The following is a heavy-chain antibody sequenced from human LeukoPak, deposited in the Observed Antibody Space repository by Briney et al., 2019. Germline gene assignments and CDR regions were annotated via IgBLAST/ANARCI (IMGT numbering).Heavy chain of an antibody. CDR2: INPNSGGT. V-gene: IGHV1-2*06. D-gene: IGHD6-19*01. CDR3: ATTPLPDNSGWYQRPYDY. Sequence: ASVKVSCKASGYTFTGYYMHWVRQAPGQGLEWMGRINPNSGGTNYAQKFQGRATMTRDTSISTAYMELSRMRSDDTAVYYCATTPLPDNSGWYQRPYDYWGQGTLVTVSS. J-gene: IGHJ4*02. CDR1: GYTFTGYY.